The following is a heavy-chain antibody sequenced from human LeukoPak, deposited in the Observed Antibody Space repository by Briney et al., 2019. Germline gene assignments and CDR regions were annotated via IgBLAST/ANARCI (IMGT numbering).Heavy chain of an antibody. J-gene: IGHJ4*02. V-gene: IGHV1-2*02. CDR3: VRGFDY. CDR1: GYTFTAYY. Sequence: ASVKVSCKTSGYTFTAYYMHWMRQAPGQGFEWMGWISPYSGDTNYAQKFQGRVTMTRDTSTSTAYMELNRLRSDDTAVYYCVRGFDYWGQGTLVTVSS. CDR2: ISPYSGDT.